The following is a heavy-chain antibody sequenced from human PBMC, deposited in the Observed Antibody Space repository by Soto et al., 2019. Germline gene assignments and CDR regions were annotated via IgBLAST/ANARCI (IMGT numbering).Heavy chain of an antibody. Sequence: VESLKISCKGAGYSFAGYWITWVRQKPGKGLEWMGRIDPSDSQTYYSPSFRGHVTISVTKSITTVFLQWSSLRASDTAMYYCARQIYDSDTGPNFQYYFDSWGQGTPVTVSS. CDR3: ARQIYDSDTGPNFQYYFDS. D-gene: IGHD3-22*01. V-gene: IGHV5-10-1*01. CDR1: GYSFAGYW. J-gene: IGHJ4*02. CDR2: IDPSDSQT.